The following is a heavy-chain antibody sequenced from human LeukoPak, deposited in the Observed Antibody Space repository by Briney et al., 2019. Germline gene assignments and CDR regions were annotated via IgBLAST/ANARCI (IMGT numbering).Heavy chain of an antibody. CDR3: AKDSKYSSSWYVAGFDY. CDR1: GFTFGDYA. J-gene: IGHJ4*02. Sequence: GRSLRLSCTGSGFTFGDYAMSWVRQAPGKGLEWVAVIWYDGSNKYYADSVKGRFTISRDNSKNTLYLQMNSLRAEDTAVYYCAKDSKYSSSWYVAGFDYWGQGTLVTVSS. CDR2: IWYDGSNK. D-gene: IGHD6-13*01. V-gene: IGHV3-33*06.